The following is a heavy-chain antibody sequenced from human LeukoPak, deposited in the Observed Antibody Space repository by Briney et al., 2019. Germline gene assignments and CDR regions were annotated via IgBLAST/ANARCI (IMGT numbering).Heavy chain of an antibody. Sequence: GGSLRLSCAASGFTFSSYGMHWGREAPGKGLGWGGVISYEGSKKDSADSVKGRFTISRDSSKNMLYLQMNRLRVEDTAVYYCAKGFSSGPWDACDIWGQGTMVTVSS. D-gene: IGHD3-22*01. CDR3: AKGFSSGPWDACDI. V-gene: IGHV3-30*18. CDR2: ISYEGSKK. J-gene: IGHJ3*02. CDR1: GFTFSSYG.